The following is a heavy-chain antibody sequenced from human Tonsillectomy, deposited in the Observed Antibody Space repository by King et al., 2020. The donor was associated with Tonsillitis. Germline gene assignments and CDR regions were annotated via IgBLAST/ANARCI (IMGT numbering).Heavy chain of an antibody. Sequence: QLQESGPGLVKPSETLSLTCTVSGGSISSYYWSWIRQPPGAGLEWIGSIYYSGSTNYNPSLKSRVTMSVDTSKNQFSLKLSSVTAADTAVYYCARVSSSSQWNFDLWGRGTLVTVSS. V-gene: IGHV4-59*01. J-gene: IGHJ2*01. CDR2: IYYSGST. D-gene: IGHD6-6*01. CDR1: GGSISSYY. CDR3: ARVSSSSQWNFDL.